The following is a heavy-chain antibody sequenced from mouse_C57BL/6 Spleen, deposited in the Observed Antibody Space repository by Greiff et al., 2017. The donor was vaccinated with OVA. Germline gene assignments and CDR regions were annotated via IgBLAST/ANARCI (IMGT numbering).Heavy chain of an antibody. Sequence: EVQLVESGGGLVKPGGSLKLSCAASGFTFSSYAMSWVRQTPEKRLEWVATISDGGSYTYYPDNVKGRFTISRDNAKNNLYLQMSHLKSEDTAMYYCAREGELWFAYWGQGTLVTVSA. CDR1: GFTFSSYA. CDR3: AREGELWFAY. CDR2: ISDGGSYT. V-gene: IGHV5-4*01. J-gene: IGHJ3*01.